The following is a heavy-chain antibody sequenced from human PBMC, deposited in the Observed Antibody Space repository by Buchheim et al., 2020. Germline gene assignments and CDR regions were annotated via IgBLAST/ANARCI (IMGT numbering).Heavy chain of an antibody. CDR1: GFTFSSYA. J-gene: IGHJ4*02. Sequence: VQLVESGGGVVQPGRSLRLSCVASGFTFSSYAMHWVRQGPGKGLEWVAVLSYDGSNKYYADSVKGRFTISRDNSKNTLYLQMNSLRAEDTAIYYCARGRSRYFDWSLMWYFDYWGQGTL. V-gene: IGHV3-30-3*01. D-gene: IGHD3-9*01. CDR3: ARGRSRYFDWSLMWYFDY. CDR2: LSYDGSNK.